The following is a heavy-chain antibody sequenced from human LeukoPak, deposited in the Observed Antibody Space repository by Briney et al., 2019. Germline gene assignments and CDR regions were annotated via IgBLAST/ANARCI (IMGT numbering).Heavy chain of an antibody. J-gene: IGHJ4*02. CDR1: AYTFTCYY. V-gene: IGHV1-2*02. Sequence: GASVKVSCTSSAYTFTCYYMHWGRQAPGQGLEWMGWINPNSGGTKYAEKFQGRVTMHRDTSISTAYMELRRLRSDDTAVYYSARNGDITGFDHWGQGTLVTVCS. CDR2: INPNSGGT. CDR3: ARNGDITGFDH. D-gene: IGHD4-17*01.